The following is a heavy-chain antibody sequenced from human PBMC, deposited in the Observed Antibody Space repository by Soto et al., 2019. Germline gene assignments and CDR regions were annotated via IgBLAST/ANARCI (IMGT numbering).Heavy chain of an antibody. CDR3: AKGPWELGSNWFDP. Sequence: GGSLRLSCAASRFTFSSYAMGWVRQAPGKGLEWVSSISGGGGNTYYADSVKGRFTISRDNSKNTLYLQMNSLRADDTAVYYCAKGPWELGSNWFDPWGQGTRVTVSS. D-gene: IGHD3-10*01. CDR2: ISGGGGNT. J-gene: IGHJ5*02. CDR1: RFTFSSYA. V-gene: IGHV3-23*01.